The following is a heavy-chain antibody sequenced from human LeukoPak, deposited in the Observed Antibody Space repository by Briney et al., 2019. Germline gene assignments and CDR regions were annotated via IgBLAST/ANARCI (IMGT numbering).Heavy chain of an antibody. CDR2: IIPVFDTA. Sequence: ASVKVSCKASGDTFSNYDVTWVRQAPGQGLEWMGRIIPVFDTAKYAQNFQGRVTMTTDESSSTAYMELYSLRSEDTAVSYCALPAEKQLVYFDFWGQGTLVTVSS. V-gene: IGHV1-69*05. J-gene: IGHJ4*02. CDR1: GDTFSNYD. CDR3: ALPAEKQLVYFDF. D-gene: IGHD6-13*01.